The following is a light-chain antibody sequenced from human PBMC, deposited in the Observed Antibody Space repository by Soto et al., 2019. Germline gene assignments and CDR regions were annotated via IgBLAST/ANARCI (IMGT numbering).Light chain of an antibody. CDR1: SSHIGSSNL. J-gene: IGLJ1*01. CDR3: CSYAGSSPLYV. V-gene: IGLV2-23*01. Sequence: QSALAQPASVSGSPGQSITISCTASSSHIGSSNLVSWYQHHSGKAPKLIIYEGNKRPSGVSNRFSGSKSGKTASLTISGLQAEDEGTYYCCSYAGSSPLYVFGPGTKATVL. CDR2: EGN.